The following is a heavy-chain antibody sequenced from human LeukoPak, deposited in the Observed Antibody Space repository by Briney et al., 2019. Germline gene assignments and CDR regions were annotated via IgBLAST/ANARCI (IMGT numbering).Heavy chain of an antibody. J-gene: IGHJ4*02. D-gene: IGHD1-26*01. Sequence: SETLSHTCTVSRGSISPDHCAWIRQPPGKGLEWIGYIFYTGRARYNPSLESRVTLAVDMSKNQVSLKLRSVTAADTAIYYCARLVDGIYTRLDSWGQGTLVTVSS. CDR3: ARLVDGIYTRLDS. V-gene: IGHV4-59*08. CDR1: RGSISPDH. CDR2: IFYTGRA.